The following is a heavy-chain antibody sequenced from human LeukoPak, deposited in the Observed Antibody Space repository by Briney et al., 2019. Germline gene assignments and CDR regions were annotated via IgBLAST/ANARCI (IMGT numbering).Heavy chain of an antibody. CDR3: ARRLTQYDCFDP. CDR2: TYYRSTWYN. Sequence: SQTLSLTCAISGDSVSSNSVTWNWIRQSPSRGLEWLVRTYYRSTWYNDYAVSVRGRITVNPDTPKNQFSLHLNSVTPEDTAVYYCARRLTQYDCFDPWGQGILVTVSS. V-gene: IGHV6-1*01. CDR1: GDSVSSNSVT. J-gene: IGHJ5*02. D-gene: IGHD2-2*01.